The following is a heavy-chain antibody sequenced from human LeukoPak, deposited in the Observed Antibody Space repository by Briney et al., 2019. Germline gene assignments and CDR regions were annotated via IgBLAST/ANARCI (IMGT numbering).Heavy chain of an antibody. CDR2: TRNKANSYTT. CDR3: AKDWFGESRGY. V-gene: IGHV3-72*01. CDR1: GFTFSDHY. D-gene: IGHD3-10*01. J-gene: IGHJ4*02. Sequence: GGSLRLSCAASGFTFSDHYMDWVRQAPGKGLEWVGRTRNKANSYTTEYAASVKGRFTISRDESKNSLYLQMNSLKTEDTAVYYCAKDWFGESRGYWGQGTLVTVSS.